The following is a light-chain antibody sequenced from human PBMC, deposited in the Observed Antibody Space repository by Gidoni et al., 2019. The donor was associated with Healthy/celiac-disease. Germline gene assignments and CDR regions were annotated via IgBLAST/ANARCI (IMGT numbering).Light chain of an antibody. CDR1: QSISSW. CDR2: KAS. J-gene: IGKJ1*01. Sequence: DIQMTQSPSTLSASVGDRVTIPCRASQSISSWLAWYQQKPGKAPKLLIYKASSLESGVPSRFSCSVSGTEFTLTSSSLQPDDFATYYCQQYNSYRTFGQGTKVEIK. V-gene: IGKV1-5*03. CDR3: QQYNSYRT.